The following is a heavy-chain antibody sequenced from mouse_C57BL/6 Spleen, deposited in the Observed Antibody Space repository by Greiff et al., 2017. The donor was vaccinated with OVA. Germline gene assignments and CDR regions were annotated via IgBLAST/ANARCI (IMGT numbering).Heavy chain of an antibody. Sequence: QVQLQQPGAELVKPGASVKLSCKASGYTFTSYWMQWVNQRPGQGLEWIGEIDPSDSYTNYNQKFKGKATLTVDTSSSTAYMQLSSLTSEDSAVDSCANSSYSGYLGWFAYWGQGTLVTVSA. CDR3: ANSSYSGYLGWFAY. V-gene: IGHV1-50*01. CDR1: GYTFTSYW. D-gene: IGHD2-12*01. J-gene: IGHJ3*01. CDR2: IDPSDSYT.